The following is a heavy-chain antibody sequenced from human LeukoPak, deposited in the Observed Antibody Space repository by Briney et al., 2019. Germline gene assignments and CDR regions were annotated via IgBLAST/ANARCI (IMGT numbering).Heavy chain of an antibody. CDR2: ISSSSTYI. V-gene: IGHV3-21*01. CDR3: SRGEAIAAPGTGKTFDI. J-gene: IGHJ3*02. Sequence: GGSLRLSCAASGFTFSGYSMHWVRQSPGRGLEWVSSISSSSTYIYYADSVKGRFTTSRDNAKNSLYLQMNSLRAEDTAVYYCSRGEAIAAPGTGKTFDIWGQGTLVTVSS. CDR1: GFTFSGYS. D-gene: IGHD6-13*01.